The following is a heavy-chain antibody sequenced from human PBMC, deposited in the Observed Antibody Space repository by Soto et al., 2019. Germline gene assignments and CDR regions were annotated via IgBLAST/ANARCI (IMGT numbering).Heavy chain of an antibody. CDR1: EFTLSTYW. CDR3: VRGLYTGSPHFFY. J-gene: IGHJ4*02. D-gene: IGHD1-1*01. CDR2: IEGDGNEK. Sequence: PGGSLRLSCAASEFTLSTYWMTWVRQAPGKGLEWVANIEGDGNEKNYVDSVKGRFTVSRDNAKRSLYLQMNSLRVEDTAVYYCVRGLYTGSPHFFYWGQGTLVTVSS. V-gene: IGHV3-7*05.